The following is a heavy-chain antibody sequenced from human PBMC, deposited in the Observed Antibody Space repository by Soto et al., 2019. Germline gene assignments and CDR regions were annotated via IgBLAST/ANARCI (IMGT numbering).Heavy chain of an antibody. D-gene: IGHD6-13*01. CDR3: ARGPLASSWYLNYYHYGREV. CDR2: MNPNSGNT. V-gene: IGHV1-8*01. Sequence: ASVKVSCKASGYTFTSYDINWVRQATGQGLEWMGWMNPNSGNTGYAQKFQGRVTMTRNTSISTAYMELSSLRSEDTAVYYCARGPLASSWYLNYYHYGREVWGQGTTVPVSS. J-gene: IGHJ6*01. CDR1: GYTFTSYD.